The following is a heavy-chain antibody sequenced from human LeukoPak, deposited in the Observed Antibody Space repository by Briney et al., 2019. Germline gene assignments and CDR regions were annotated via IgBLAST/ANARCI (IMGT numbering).Heavy chain of an antibody. CDR1: GFTFSSYA. CDR3: ARGGRLLRPFDY. V-gene: IGHV3-53*01. Sequence: GGSLRLSCAASGFTFSSYAMSWVRQAPGKGLEWVSVIYSGGSTYYADSVKGRFTISRDNSKNTLYLQMNSLRAEDTAVYYCARGGRLLRPFDYWGQGTLVTVSS. D-gene: IGHD3-3*01. CDR2: IYSGGST. J-gene: IGHJ4*02.